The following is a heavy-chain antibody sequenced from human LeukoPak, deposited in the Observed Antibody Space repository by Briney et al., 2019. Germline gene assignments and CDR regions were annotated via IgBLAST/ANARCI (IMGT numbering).Heavy chain of an antibody. D-gene: IGHD3-10*01. CDR1: GDSMNSYY. Sequence: PSETLSLTCTVSGDSMNSYYWSWIRQPPGKGVEWIGHIYYIGSTNYNPSLKSRITISVDTSKNQFSPKLSSVTAADTAVYYCARKLSGADKGFDYWGQGTLVTVSS. CDR2: IYYIGST. V-gene: IGHV4-59*01. CDR3: ARKLSGADKGFDY. J-gene: IGHJ4*02.